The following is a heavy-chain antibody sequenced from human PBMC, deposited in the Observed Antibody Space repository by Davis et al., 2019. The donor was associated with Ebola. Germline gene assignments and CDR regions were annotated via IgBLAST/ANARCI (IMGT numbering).Heavy chain of an antibody. Sequence: GESLKISCSASGFTFSSYDMYWVRQAPGKGLEYVSAISSNGGSTCYADSVKGRFTISRDNSKNTLYLQMSSLRAGDTAVYYCVKDLLGFWSGYYIDWGQGTLVTVSS. D-gene: IGHD3-3*01. CDR3: VKDLLGFWSGYYID. V-gene: IGHV3-64D*06. J-gene: IGHJ4*02. CDR2: ISSNGGST. CDR1: GFTFSSYD.